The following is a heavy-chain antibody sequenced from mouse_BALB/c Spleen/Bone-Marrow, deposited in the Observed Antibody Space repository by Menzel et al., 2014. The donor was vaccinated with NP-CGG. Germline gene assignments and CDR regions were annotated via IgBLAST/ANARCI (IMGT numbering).Heavy chain of an antibody. V-gene: IGHV5-6-2*01. J-gene: IGHJ4*01. CDR1: GFTFSTYY. Sequence: LVESGGGLVKVGESLKLSCAASGFTFSTYYRSWVCQTPENRLELAAAIYTNDGSTYYPDTVKGRFAISRDNAKNNLYIQMNGQKSEDAALHYCARRAFYALDYWGQGTSVTVSS. CDR3: ARRAFYALDY. CDR2: IYTNDGST.